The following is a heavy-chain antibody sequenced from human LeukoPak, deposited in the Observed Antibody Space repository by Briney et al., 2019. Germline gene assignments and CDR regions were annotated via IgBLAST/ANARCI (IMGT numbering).Heavy chain of an antibody. CDR1: GFTFSSYA. D-gene: IGHD2-2*01. V-gene: IGHV3-23*01. Sequence: GGSLRLSCAASGFTFSSYAMSWVRQAPGKGLEWVSAISGSGGSTYYADSAKGRFTISRDNSKNTLYLQMNSLRAEDTAVYYCAKQTSYCSSTSCYLSEFDYWGQGTLVTVSS. CDR2: ISGSGGST. J-gene: IGHJ4*02. CDR3: AKQTSYCSSTSCYLSEFDY.